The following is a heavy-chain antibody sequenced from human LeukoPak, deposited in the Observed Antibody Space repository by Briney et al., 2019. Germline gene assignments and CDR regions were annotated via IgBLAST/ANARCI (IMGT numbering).Heavy chain of an antibody. J-gene: IGHJ6*03. CDR3: AGVVMKAFYYYYMDV. CDR2: MNPTSGDT. D-gene: IGHD2-21*01. V-gene: IGHV1-8*01. CDR1: GYTFSDYD. Sequence: ASVKVSCKASGYTFSDYDVNWVRQAAGQGLEWMGWMNPTSGDTGYAQKFQGRVTMTRSMSRNTAYMELSRLRSEDTAVYFCAGVVMKAFYYYYMDVWGKGTTIIISS.